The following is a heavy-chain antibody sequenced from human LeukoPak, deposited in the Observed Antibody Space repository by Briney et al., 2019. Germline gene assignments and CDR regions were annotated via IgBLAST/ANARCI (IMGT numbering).Heavy chain of an antibody. CDR2: IYAGGST. Sequence: GGSLRLSCAASGFTFSSYWMSWVRQAPGKGLEWVSIIYAGGSTHYADSVKGRFTISRDNSRNTVYLQMNSLRGEDTAVYYCASAHSGYLDYWGQGTLVTVSS. D-gene: IGHD1-26*01. CDR3: ASAHSGYLDY. V-gene: IGHV3-53*01. CDR1: GFTFSSYW. J-gene: IGHJ4*02.